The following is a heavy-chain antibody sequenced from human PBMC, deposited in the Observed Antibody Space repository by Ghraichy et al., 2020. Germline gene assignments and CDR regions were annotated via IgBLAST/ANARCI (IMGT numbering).Heavy chain of an antibody. CDR2: ISGSGGST. CDR1: GFTFSSYA. V-gene: IGHV3-23*01. J-gene: IGHJ5*02. Sequence: GGSLRLSCAASGFTFSSYAMSWVRQAPGKGLEWVSAISGSGGSTYYADSVKGRFTISRDNSKNTLYLQMNSLRAEDTAVYYCAKFRYCSGGSCYGWFDPWGQGTLVTVSS. D-gene: IGHD2-15*01. CDR3: AKFRYCSGGSCYGWFDP.